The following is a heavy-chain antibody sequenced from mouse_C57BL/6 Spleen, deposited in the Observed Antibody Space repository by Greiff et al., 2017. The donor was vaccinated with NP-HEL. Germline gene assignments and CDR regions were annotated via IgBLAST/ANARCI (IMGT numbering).Heavy chain of an antibody. D-gene: IGHD1-1*01. V-gene: IGHV1-50*01. J-gene: IGHJ1*03. CDR3: ARSLFYYGSSQGYFDV. CDR1: GYTFTSYW. CDR2: IDPSDSYT. Sequence: QVQLKQPGAELVKPGASVKLSCKASGYTFTSYWMQWVKQRPGQGLEWIGEIDPSDSYTNYNQKFKGKATLTVDTSSSTAYMQLSSLTSEDSAVYYCARSLFYYGSSQGYFDVWGTGTTVTVSS.